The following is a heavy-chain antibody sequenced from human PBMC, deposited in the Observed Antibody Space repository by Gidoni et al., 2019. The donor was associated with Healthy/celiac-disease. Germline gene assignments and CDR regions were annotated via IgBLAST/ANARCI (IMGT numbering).Heavy chain of an antibody. J-gene: IGHJ6*04. Sequence: QVQLVQSGAEVKKPGSSVKVSCKASGGTFSSYAISWLRQAPGQGLEWMGGIIPIFGTANYAQKFQGRVTITADESTSTAYMELSSLRSEDTAVYYCARATHIVVVPAAILDGMDVWGKGTTVTVSS. V-gene: IGHV1-69*01. CDR3: ARATHIVVVPAAILDGMDV. CDR2: IIPIFGTA. CDR1: GGTFSSYA. D-gene: IGHD2-2*02.